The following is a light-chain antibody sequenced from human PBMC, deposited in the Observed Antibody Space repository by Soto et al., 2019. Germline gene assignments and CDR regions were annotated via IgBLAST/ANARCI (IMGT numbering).Light chain of an antibody. CDR1: SSDVGGYNY. Sequence: QSALTQPASVSGSPGQSITISCTGTSSDVGGYNYVSWYQQHPGKAPKLMIYEVNNRPSGVSNRFSGSKSGNTASLTISGLQAEVEADYYCSSYTSSSTLVVFGGGTKVTVL. J-gene: IGLJ2*01. CDR3: SSYTSSSTLVV. V-gene: IGLV2-14*01. CDR2: EVN.